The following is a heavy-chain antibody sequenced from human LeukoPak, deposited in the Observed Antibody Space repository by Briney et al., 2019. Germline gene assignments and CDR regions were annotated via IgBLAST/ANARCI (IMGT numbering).Heavy chain of an antibody. CDR2: TYYRSKWYT. V-gene: IGHV6-1*01. D-gene: IGHD3-10*01. CDR1: GDSVSRNTAA. CDR3: ARVLWFGQLETFDY. J-gene: IGHJ4*01. Sequence: SQTLSLTCAISGDSVSRNTAAWNWIRQSPSTGLKWLGKTYYRSKWYTYYAESVKSRITINSDTSKNQFSLHLNSVTPEDTAVYYCARVLWFGQLETFDYWGQGTLVTVSS.